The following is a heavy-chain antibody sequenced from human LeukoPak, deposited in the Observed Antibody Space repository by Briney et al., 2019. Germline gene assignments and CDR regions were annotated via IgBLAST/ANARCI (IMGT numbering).Heavy chain of an antibody. D-gene: IGHD3-3*01. CDR1: GGSLSSGSYY. J-gene: IGHJ6*03. V-gene: IGHV4-61*02. Sequence: PSETLSLTCTVSGGSLSSGSYYWSWIRQPAGKGLEWLGRIYTSGSTNYNPSLKSRVTISVDTSKNQFSLKLSSVTAADTAVYYCARGFGGSYYYYMDVWGKGTTVTVSS. CDR3: ARGFGGSYYYYMDV. CDR2: IYTSGST.